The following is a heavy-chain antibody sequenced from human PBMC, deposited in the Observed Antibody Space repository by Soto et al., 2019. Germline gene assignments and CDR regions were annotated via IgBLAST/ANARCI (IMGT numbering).Heavy chain of an antibody. Sequence: SVKVSCKASGGTFSSYAISWVRQAPGQGLEWMGGIIPIFGTANYAQKFQGRVTITADKSTSTAYMELSSLRSEDTAVYYCARVGGADYDSSGYYYEFDYWGKGTLVTVS. CDR3: ARVGGADYDSSGYYYEFDY. D-gene: IGHD3-22*01. J-gene: IGHJ4*02. CDR1: GGTFSSYA. CDR2: IIPIFGTA. V-gene: IGHV1-69*06.